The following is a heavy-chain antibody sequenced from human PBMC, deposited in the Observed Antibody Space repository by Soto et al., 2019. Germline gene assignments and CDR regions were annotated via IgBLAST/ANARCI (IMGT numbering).Heavy chain of an antibody. CDR1: GFTFSSYG. J-gene: IGHJ5*02. CDR3: AKDWSYSSGWSTP. V-gene: IGHV3-30*18. Sequence: ESGGGVVQPGRSLRLSCAASGFTFSSYGMHWVRQAPGKGLEWVAVISYDGSNKYYADSVKGRFTISRDNSKNTLYLQMNSLRAEDTAVYYCAKDWSYSSGWSTPWGEGTLVTVSS. CDR2: ISYDGSNK. D-gene: IGHD6-19*01.